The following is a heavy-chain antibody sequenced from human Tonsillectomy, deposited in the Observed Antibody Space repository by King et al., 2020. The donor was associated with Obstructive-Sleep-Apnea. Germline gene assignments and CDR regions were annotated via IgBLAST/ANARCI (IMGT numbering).Heavy chain of an antibody. Sequence: QLVQSGAEVKKPGASVKVSCKASGYTLTSYYMHWVRQAPGQGLEWMGIMNPSGGSPNYAQKFQGRGTMTTDTSMSTVYMELSSLTSADTAVYYCARDTGSSWGGGFDYWGQGILVTVSS. V-gene: IGHV1-46*01. CDR1: GYTLTSYY. D-gene: IGHD6-13*01. J-gene: IGHJ4*02. CDR3: ARDTGSSWGGGFDY. CDR2: MNPSGGSP.